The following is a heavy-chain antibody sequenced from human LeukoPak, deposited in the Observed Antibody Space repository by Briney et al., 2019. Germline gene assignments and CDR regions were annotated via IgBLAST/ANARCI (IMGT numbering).Heavy chain of an antibody. CDR2: ISGSGDNT. V-gene: IGHV3-23*01. CDR1: GFSFSSYG. D-gene: IGHD6-25*01. Sequence: PGGSLRLSCAASGFSFSSYGINWVRQAPGKGLEWVSGISGSGDNTYYADSVKGRFTISRDNSRNTLYLQMNSLRAEDTAVYYCARRSKSSAIWYYFDYWGQGTLVTVSS. CDR3: ARRSKSSAIWYYFDY. J-gene: IGHJ4*02.